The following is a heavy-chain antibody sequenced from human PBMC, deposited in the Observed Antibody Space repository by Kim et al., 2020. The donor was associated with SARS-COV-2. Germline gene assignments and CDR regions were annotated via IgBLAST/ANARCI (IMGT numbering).Heavy chain of an antibody. CDR2: IAGDT. CDR1: GFTFSNSV. CDR3: AGKGGPGDCVDY. J-gene: IGHJ4*02. Sequence: GGSLRLSCAASGFTFSNSVMSWVRQAPGKGLEWVSTIAGDTYYADSVKGRFTISSDNAKNTLYLQMDSLRGEDTAVYYCAGKGGPGDCVDYWGQGTLVTVSS. V-gene: IGHV3-23*01. D-gene: IGHD2-15*01.